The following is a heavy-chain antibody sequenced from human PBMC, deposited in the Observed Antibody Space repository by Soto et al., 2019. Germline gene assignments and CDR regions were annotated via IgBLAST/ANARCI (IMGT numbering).Heavy chain of an antibody. CDR3: ARDRINYDILTGYWRSYYYYMDV. V-gene: IGHV3-33*01. J-gene: IGHJ6*03. D-gene: IGHD3-9*01. CDR2: IWYDGSNK. Sequence: GGSLRLSCAASGFTFSSYGMHWVRQAPGKGLEWVAVIWYDGSNKYYADSVKGRFTISRDNSKNTLYLQMNSLRAEDTAVYYCARDRINYDILTGYWRSYYYYMDVWGKGTTVTVSS. CDR1: GFTFSSYG.